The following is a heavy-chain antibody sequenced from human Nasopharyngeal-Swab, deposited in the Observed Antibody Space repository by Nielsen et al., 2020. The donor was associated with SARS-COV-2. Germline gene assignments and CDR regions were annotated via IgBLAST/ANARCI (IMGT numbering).Heavy chain of an antibody. V-gene: IGHV3-23*01. CDR1: GFTFSSNA. J-gene: IGHJ4*02. Sequence: ETLSLTCAASGFTFSSNALSWVRQAPGKGLEWVSVISESGRTYYADSVKGRFTISRDNSKNTLYLEMNSLRVEDTAVYYCAKDQPSDYWGQGTLVTVSS. CDR3: AKDQPSDY. CDR2: ISESGRT.